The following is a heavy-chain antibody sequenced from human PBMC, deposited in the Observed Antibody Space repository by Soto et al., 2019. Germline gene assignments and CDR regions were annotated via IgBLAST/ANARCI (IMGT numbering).Heavy chain of an antibody. D-gene: IGHD6-19*01. V-gene: IGHV3-20*04. CDR1: GFTFDDYG. J-gene: IGHJ4*02. CDR2: INWNGGST. Sequence: GGSLRLSCAASGFTFDDYGMSWVRQAPGKGLEWVSGINWNGGSTGYADSVKGRFTISRDNAKNSLYLQMNSLRAEDTALYYCARLYSSGGYGPCRYWGQGTLVTVSS. CDR3: ARLYSSGGYGPCRY.